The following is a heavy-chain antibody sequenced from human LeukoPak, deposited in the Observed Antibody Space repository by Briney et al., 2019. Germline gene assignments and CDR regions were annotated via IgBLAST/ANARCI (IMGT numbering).Heavy chain of an antibody. D-gene: IGHD3-16*01. CDR3: GKSLGGITYGPGSY. J-gene: IGHJ4*02. V-gene: IGHV3-64*02. Sequence: HPGGSLRLSCAASGFSFSSFTMHWVRQAPGKGLEYVSIINSNGGSTYYADSVKGRFTISRDNSKSTLYLQMGSLRVEDMAVYYCGKSLGGITYGPGSYWGQGILVTVSS. CDR1: GFSFSSFT. CDR2: INSNGGST.